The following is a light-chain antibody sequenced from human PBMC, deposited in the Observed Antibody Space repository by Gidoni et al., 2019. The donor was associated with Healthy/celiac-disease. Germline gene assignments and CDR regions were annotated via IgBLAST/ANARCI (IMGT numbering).Light chain of an antibody. CDR1: QGVSSY. V-gene: IGKV3-11*01. CDR2: DAS. CDR3: QQRSNWPWT. Sequence: EIVLTQSPATLSLSPGERATLSCRASQGVSSYLAWYQQKPGQAPRLLIYDASNRATGIPARFSGSGSGTDFTRTISSLEPEDFAVYYCQQRSNWPWTFGQGTKVEIK. J-gene: IGKJ1*01.